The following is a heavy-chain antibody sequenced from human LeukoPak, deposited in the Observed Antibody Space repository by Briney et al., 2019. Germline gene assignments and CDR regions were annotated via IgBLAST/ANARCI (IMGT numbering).Heavy chain of an antibody. CDR2: ISEDGGDT. Sequence: PGGSLRLSCAASGFTFDDYAMHWVRQTPGKGLERVSLISEDGGDTWYADSVKGRFTISRDNSKNSLYLQMNSLRAEDTAFYYCAKDKTRGPGDYWGQGTLVTVSS. J-gene: IGHJ4*02. D-gene: IGHD1-14*01. CDR1: GFTFDDYA. V-gene: IGHV3-43*02. CDR3: AKDKTRGPGDY.